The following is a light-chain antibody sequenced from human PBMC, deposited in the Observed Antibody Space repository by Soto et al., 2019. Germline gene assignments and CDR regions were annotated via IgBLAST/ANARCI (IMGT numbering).Light chain of an antibody. CDR2: GNT. J-gene: IGLJ2*01. CDR3: LSFDSSLSVV. CDR1: SSNIGAGYD. Sequence: QSVLTQPPSVSGAPGRRVTMSCTGSSSNIGAGYDVHWYQQLPGRAPKLLIYGNTNRPSGVPDRFSGSKSGTSASLAITGLQAEDEADYYCLSFDSSLSVVFGGGTKVTVL. V-gene: IGLV1-40*01.